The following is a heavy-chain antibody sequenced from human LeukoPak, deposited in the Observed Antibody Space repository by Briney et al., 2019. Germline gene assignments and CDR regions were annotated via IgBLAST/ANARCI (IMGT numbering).Heavy chain of an antibody. CDR1: GFTFSSHD. CDR3: AQGPPYNIGWLHWVDP. V-gene: IGHV3-23*01. D-gene: IGHD6-19*01. J-gene: IGHJ5*02. CDR2: ISDSGGLT. Sequence: GGSLRLSCVASGFTFSSHDMSWVRQAPGKGLEWVSVISDSGGLTHHADSVKGRFTISRDNSKNTLYLQMSSVRVEDTGVYYCAQGPPYNIGWLHWVDPRGRGTLVTVSS.